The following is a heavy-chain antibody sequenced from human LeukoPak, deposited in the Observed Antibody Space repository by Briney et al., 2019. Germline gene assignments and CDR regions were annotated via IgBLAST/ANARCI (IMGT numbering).Heavy chain of an antibody. CDR3: VRDSDDYYWALDF. CDR1: GDSVSNNIAT. D-gene: IGHD3-10*01. J-gene: IGHJ4*02. Sequence: PSQTLSLTCAISGDSVSNNIATWNWVRQSPSRGLEWLGRTYYRSRWGNDYAISMKSRITINPDTSRNQFSLQLNSVTPEDTAVYYCVRDSDDYYWALDFWGQGTPVTVSS. V-gene: IGHV6-1*01. CDR2: TYYRSRWGN.